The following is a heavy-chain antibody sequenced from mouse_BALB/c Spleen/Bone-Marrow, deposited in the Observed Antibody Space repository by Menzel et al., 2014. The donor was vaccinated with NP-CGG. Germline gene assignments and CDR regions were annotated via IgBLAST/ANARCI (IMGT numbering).Heavy chain of an antibody. CDR3: ARQGTLDY. V-gene: IGHV5-12*02. CDR1: GFTFRDYY. J-gene: IGHJ4*01. Sequence: EVQGVESGGGLVQPGGSLKLSCATSGFTFRDYYMYWVRQTPEKRLEWVAYISNGGGSTYYPDTVKGRFTISRDNAKNTLYLQMSRLKYEDTARYYCARQGTLDYWGQGTSVTVSS. CDR2: ISNGGGST.